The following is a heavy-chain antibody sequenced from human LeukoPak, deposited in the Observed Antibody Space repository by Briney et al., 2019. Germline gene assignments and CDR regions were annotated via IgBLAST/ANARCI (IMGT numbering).Heavy chain of an antibody. V-gene: IGHV1-18*01. CDR1: GYTFTGYG. CDR2: TSAYNGNT. J-gene: IGHJ4*02. Sequence: ASVKVSCKASGYTFTGYGISWVRQAPGQGLEWMGWTSAYNGNTNYAQKLQGRVTMTTDTSTSTAYMELRSLRSDDTAVYYCARDLVQWQPDYWGQGTLVTVSS. D-gene: IGHD6-19*01. CDR3: ARDLVQWQPDY.